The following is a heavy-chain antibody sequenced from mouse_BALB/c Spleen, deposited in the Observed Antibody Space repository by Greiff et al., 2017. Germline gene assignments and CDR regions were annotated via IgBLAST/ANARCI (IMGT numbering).Heavy chain of an antibody. CDR3: AIWGTDAMDY. CDR2: ISSGSSTI. V-gene: IGHV5-17*02. D-gene: IGHD1-1*02. CDR1: GFTFSSFG. J-gene: IGHJ4*01. Sequence: EVMLVESGGGLVQPGGSRKLSCAASGFTFSSFGMHWVRQAPEKGLEWVAYISSGSSTIYYADTVKGRFTISRDNPKNTLFLQMTSLRSEDTAMYYCAIWGTDAMDYWGQGTSVTVSS.